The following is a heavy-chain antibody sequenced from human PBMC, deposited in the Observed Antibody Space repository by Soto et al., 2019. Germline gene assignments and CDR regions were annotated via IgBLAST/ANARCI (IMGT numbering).Heavy chain of an antibody. CDR2: IYYSGST. Sequence: SETLSLTCTVSGGSISSYYWSWIWQPPGKGLEWIGYIYYSGSTNYNPSLKSRVTISVDTSKNQFSLKLSSVTAADTAVYYCARVPYCSGGSCWAFDIWGQGTMVTVSS. D-gene: IGHD2-15*01. CDR1: GGSISSYY. V-gene: IGHV4-59*01. J-gene: IGHJ3*02. CDR3: ARVPYCSGGSCWAFDI.